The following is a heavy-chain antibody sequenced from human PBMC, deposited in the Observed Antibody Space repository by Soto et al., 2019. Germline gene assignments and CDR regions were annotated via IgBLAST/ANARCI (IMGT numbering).Heavy chain of an antibody. V-gene: IGHV1-18*01. CDR3: ARGRYGDY. Sequence: QVHLVQSGAEGKKPGAAVKVSCKGSGYAFTTYGITRVRQAPGQGLEWMGWISAHNGNTNYAQKLQGRVTVTRDTSTSTAYMELRSLRSDDTAVYYCARGRYGDYWGQGALVTVSS. D-gene: IGHD1-1*01. J-gene: IGHJ4*02. CDR1: GYAFTTYG. CDR2: ISAHNGNT.